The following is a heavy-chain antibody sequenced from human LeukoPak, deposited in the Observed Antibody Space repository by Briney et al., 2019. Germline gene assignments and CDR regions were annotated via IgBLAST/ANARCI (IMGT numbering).Heavy chain of an antibody. CDR3: ASEAYLSGWRCSVQRVAS. J-gene: IGHJ4*02. CDR1: GYTFTAYY. D-gene: IGHD3-9*01. CDR2: IDSKNGDT. V-gene: IGHV1-2*02. Sequence: GASVTVSFTASGYTFTAYYMHWGRQAPGQGLEWMGWIDSKNGDTKYAQKFQSRLIITRDTSIGIAYMELRSLISDDTAVYYCASEAYLSGWRCSVQRVASWGQGTPVTVSS.